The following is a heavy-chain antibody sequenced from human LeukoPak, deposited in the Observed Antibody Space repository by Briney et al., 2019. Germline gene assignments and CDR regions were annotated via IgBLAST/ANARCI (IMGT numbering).Heavy chain of an antibody. D-gene: IGHD4-17*01. V-gene: IGHV3-33*06. CDR2: IWYDGSNK. CDR1: GFTFSSYG. J-gene: IGHJ4*02. CDR3: AKVADYGDYYFDY. Sequence: GGSLRLSCAASGFTFSSYGMHWVRQAPGKGLEWVAVIWYDGSNKYYADYVKGRFTISRDNSKNTLYLQMNSLRAEDTAVYYCAKVADYGDYYFDYWGQGTLVTVSS.